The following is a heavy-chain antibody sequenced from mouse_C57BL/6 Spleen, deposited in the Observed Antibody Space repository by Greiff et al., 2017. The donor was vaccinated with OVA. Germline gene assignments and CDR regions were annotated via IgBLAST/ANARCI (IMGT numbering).Heavy chain of an antibody. CDR2: IDPSDSYT. CDR3: ASVGSSYGAMDY. D-gene: IGHD1-1*01. J-gene: IGHJ4*01. Sequence: QVQLQQPGAELVMPGASVKLSCKASGYTFTSYWMHWVKQRPGQGLEWIGEIDPSDSYTNYNQKFKGKSTLTVDKSSSTAYMQLSSLTSEDSAVYYCASVGSSYGAMDYWGQGTSVTVSS. CDR1: GYTFTSYW. V-gene: IGHV1-69*01.